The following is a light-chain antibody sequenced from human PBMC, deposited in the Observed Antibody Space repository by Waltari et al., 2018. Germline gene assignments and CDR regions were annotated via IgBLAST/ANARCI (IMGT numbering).Light chain of an antibody. V-gene: IGLV8-61*01. CDR2: KGN. J-gene: IGLJ3*02. Sequence: QAVVTQEPSLSVSPGGIAILPFACSSGPVATTSYATWYQQTPGQPPRTLVYKGNARSSGVPDRFSGSILGNTAALTITGAQADDESAYYCSLYLGSGIWVFGGGTKLTVL. CDR3: SLYLGSGIWV. CDR1: SGPVATTSY.